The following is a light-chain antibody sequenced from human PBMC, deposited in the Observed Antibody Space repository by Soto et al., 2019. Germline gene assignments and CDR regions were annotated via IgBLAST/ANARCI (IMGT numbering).Light chain of an antibody. V-gene: IGKV3-11*01. J-gene: IGKJ4*01. Sequence: EIVLTQSPTTLFLSPGERATLSCRASQSVGSSLAWYQQKPGQVTRLLIYETSKRATGIPARFSGSGSGTDFTLTISSLETEDFAVYYCQQRSKWPLPFGGGTKVEIK. CDR1: QSVGSS. CDR3: QQRSKWPLP. CDR2: ETS.